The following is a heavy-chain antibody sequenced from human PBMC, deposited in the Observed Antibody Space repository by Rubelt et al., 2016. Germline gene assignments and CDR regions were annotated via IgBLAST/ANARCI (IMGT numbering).Heavy chain of an antibody. CDR1: GYTFNSFA. CDR2: INPNSGGT. CDR3: ARDYSSSSLDY. D-gene: IGHD6-6*01. Sequence: QVQLVQSGSELKKPGASVKVSCKASGYTFNSFALNWVRQAPGQGLEWMGWINPNSGGTNYAQKFLGRVTMTRDTSISTAYMELSRLRSDDTAVYYCARDYSSSSLDYWGQGTLVTVSS. J-gene: IGHJ4*02. V-gene: IGHV1-2*02.